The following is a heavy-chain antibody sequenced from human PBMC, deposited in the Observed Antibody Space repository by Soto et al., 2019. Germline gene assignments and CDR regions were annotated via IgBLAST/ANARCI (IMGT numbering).Heavy chain of an antibody. CDR3: AREFEYSSSSGFDY. J-gene: IGHJ4*02. Sequence: GGSLRLSCAASGFTFSSYSMNWVRQAPGKGLEWVSSISSSSSYIYYADSVKGRFTISRDNANNSLYLQMNSLRAEDTAVYYCAREFEYSSSSGFDYWGQGTLVTVSS. CDR2: ISSSSSYI. V-gene: IGHV3-21*01. CDR1: GFTFSSYS. D-gene: IGHD6-6*01.